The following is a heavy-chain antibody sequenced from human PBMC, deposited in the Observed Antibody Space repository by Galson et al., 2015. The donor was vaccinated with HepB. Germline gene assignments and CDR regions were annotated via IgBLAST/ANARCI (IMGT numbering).Heavy chain of an antibody. CDR1: GFTFSSYS. CDR2: ISISSSDI. D-gene: IGHD2-2*01. V-gene: IGHV3-21*01. Sequence: SLRLSCAASGFTFSSYSMNWVRQAPGKGLEWVSSISISSSDIYYADSVKGRFTISRDNAKNSLYLQMNSLRAEDTAVYYCARALVPADYYYYAMDVWGQGTTVTVSS. CDR3: ARALVPADYYYYAMDV. J-gene: IGHJ6*02.